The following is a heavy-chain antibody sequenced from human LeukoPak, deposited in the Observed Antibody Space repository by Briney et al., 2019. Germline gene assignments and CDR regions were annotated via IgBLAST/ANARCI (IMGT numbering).Heavy chain of an antibody. Sequence: GGSLRLSCAASGFTVRSNYMSWVRQAPGKGLEWVSVIYSGGSTYYANSVKGRFTISRDNSKNTLYLQMNSLRAEDTAVYYYARGRGTVTMDFWGQGTLVTVSS. D-gene: IGHD4-17*01. CDR1: GFTVRSNY. V-gene: IGHV3-66*01. J-gene: IGHJ4*02. CDR2: IYSGGST. CDR3: ARGRGTVTMDF.